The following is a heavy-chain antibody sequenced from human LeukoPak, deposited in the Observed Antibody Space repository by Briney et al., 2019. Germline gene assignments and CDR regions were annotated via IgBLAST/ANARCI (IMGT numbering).Heavy chain of an antibody. CDR3: ARAVPGFDY. J-gene: IGHJ4*02. V-gene: IGHV3-48*03. Sequence: GGSLRLSCAASGFTFSSYEMNWVRQAPGKGLEWVSYISSSGSTIYYADSVKGRFTISRDNAKNSLYLQMDSLRAEDTAVYYCARAVPGFDYWGQGTLVTVSS. CDR1: GFTFSSYE. CDR2: ISSSGSTI.